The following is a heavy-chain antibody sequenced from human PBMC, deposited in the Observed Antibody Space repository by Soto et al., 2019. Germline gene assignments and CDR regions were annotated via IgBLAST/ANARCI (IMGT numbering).Heavy chain of an antibody. D-gene: IGHD5-12*01. J-gene: IGHJ4*02. V-gene: IGHV1-46*01. Sequence: GASVKVSCKASGYTFTSYYMHWVRQAPGQGLEWMGRIILGGGNTDYAQKFHKRVALTRDTSTSTVYMELSSLRSEDTAIYYCTSEVVATGLVWGPGTLVTVS. CDR2: IILGGGNT. CDR1: GYTFTSYY. CDR3: TSEVVATGLV.